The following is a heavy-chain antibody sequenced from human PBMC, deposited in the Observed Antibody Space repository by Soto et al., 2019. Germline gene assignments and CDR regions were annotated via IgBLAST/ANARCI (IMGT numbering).Heavy chain of an antibody. CDR1: GGSISSYY. D-gene: IGHD3-3*01. CDR2: IYYSGST. Sequence: SETLSLTCTVSGGSISSYYWSWIRQPPGKGLGWIGYIYYSGSTNYNPSLKSRVTISVDTSKNQFSLKLSSVTAADTAVYYCARDHQKYYDFWSGSEDYGMDVWGQGTTVTVSS. V-gene: IGHV4-59*12. CDR3: ARDHQKYYDFWSGSEDYGMDV. J-gene: IGHJ6*02.